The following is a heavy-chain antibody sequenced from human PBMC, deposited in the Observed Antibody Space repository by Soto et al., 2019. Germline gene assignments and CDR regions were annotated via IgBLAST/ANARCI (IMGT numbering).Heavy chain of an antibody. CDR1: GGSIRSYY. Sequence: PSETLSLTCSVSGGSIRSYYWSWIRQSPEKGLEWIGYFYHSGNSNYNPSLKSRVTISVDTSKNQLSLRLRSVTAADTAVYFCARISSVDPYGYVNGGLDVWGQVNTVT. J-gene: IGHJ6*02. V-gene: IGHV4-59*01. CDR2: FYHSGNS. D-gene: IGHD5-18*01. CDR3: ARISSVDPYGYVNGGLDV.